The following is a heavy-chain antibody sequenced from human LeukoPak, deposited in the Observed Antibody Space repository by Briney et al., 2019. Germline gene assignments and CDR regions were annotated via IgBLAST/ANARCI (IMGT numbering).Heavy chain of an antibody. CDR1: GESFSGYY. J-gene: IGHJ6*03. CDR3: ARVHSSSSGFYMDV. V-gene: IGHV4-34*01. CDR2: INHSGST. D-gene: IGHD6-6*01. Sequence: SETLSLTCAVYGESFSGYYWSWIRLPPGKGLEWIGEINHSGSTNYNPPLKSRLTISVDTSKNQFSLKLSSVTAADTAVYYCARVHSSSSGFYMDVWGKGTTVTVSS.